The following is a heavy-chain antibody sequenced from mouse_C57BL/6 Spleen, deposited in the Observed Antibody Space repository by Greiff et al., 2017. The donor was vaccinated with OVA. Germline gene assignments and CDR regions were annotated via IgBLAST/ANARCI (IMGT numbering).Heavy chain of an antibody. V-gene: IGHV2-2*02. D-gene: IGHD4-1*01. CDR3: ARNNWDVWFAY. CDR2: IWSGGST. J-gene: IGHJ3*01. CDR1: GFSLTSYG. Sequence: QVQLQQSGPGLVQPSQSLSITCTVSGFSLTSYGVHWVRQSPGKGLEWLGVIWSGGSTDYNAAFISRLSISKDNSKSQVFFKMNSLQANYTAIYYCARNNWDVWFAYWGQGTLVTVSA.